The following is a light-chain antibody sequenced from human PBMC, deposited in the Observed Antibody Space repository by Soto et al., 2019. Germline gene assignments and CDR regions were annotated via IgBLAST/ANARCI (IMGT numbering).Light chain of an antibody. J-gene: IGLJ3*02. CDR3: ATWDESLSGPV. V-gene: IGLV1-44*01. Sequence: QSVLTQPPSASGTPGQRVTISCSGSNSNIGSNTVNWYQQFPGAAPKLLVYSSNLRPSGVPDRFSGSKSGTSASLAISGLRSEDEADYYCATWDESLSGPVFGGGTQLTVL. CDR2: SSN. CDR1: NSNIGSNT.